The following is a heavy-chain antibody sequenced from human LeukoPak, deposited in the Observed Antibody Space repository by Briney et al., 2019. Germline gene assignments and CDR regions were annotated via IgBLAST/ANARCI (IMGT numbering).Heavy chain of an antibody. CDR1: GFTFSSNS. Sequence: GGSLRLSCAASGFTFSSNSMTWVRQTPGKGLEWVSGISGSGDSTYYADSVKGRFTISRDNSRNTLYLQMSSLRAEDAAVYYCAKWSGFGDDWGQGTLVTVSS. CDR3: AKWSGFGDD. J-gene: IGHJ4*02. V-gene: IGHV3-23*01. CDR2: ISGSGDST. D-gene: IGHD3-10*01.